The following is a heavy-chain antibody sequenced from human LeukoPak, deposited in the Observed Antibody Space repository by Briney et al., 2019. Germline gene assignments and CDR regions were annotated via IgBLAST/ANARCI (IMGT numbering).Heavy chain of an antibody. CDR3: ARGPPWYFDL. J-gene: IGHJ2*01. CDR2: ISPSGTDI. V-gene: IGHV3-11*04. CDR1: GFTFTDTY. Sequence: GGSLRLSCAVSGFTFTDTYMTWIRQAPGKGLESLSYISPSGTDISYADSVKGRFTISRDNAKNSLYLQMNSLTAEDTAVYYCARGPPWYFDLWGRGTLVTVSS. D-gene: IGHD6-25*01.